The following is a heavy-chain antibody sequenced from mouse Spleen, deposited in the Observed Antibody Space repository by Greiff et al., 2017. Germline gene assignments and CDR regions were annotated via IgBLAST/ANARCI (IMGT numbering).Heavy chain of an antibody. CDR3: GGSSYDYFDY. CDR1: GYTFTSYY. CDR2: IYPGNVNT. D-gene: IGHD1-1*01. J-gene: IGHJ2*01. V-gene: IGHV1S56*01. Sequence: VQLQQSGPELVKPGASVRISCKASGYTFTSYYIHWVKQRPGQGLEWIGWIYPGNVNTKYNEKFKGKATLTADKSSSTAYMQLSSLTSEDSAVYFCGGSSYDYFDYWGQGTTLTVSS.